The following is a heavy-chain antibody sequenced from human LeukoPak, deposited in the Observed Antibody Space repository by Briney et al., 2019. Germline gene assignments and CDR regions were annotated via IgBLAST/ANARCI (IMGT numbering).Heavy chain of an antibody. D-gene: IGHD6-13*01. J-gene: IGHJ4*02. Sequence: GGSLRLSCAASGFTFSSYWMSWVRQAPGKGLEWVANIKQDGSEKYYVDSVKGRFTIFRDNAKNSLYLQMNSLRAEDTAVYYCARTLEQQLVPGYFDYWGQGTLVTVSS. CDR1: GFTFSSYW. V-gene: IGHV3-7*01. CDR3: ARTLEQQLVPGYFDY. CDR2: IKQDGSEK.